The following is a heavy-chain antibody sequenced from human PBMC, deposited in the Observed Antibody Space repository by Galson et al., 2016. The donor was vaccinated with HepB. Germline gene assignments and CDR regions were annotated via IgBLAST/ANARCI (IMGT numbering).Heavy chain of an antibody. CDR2: INGGGGTT. J-gene: IGHJ3*02. CDR3: AAKDGGFDI. Sequence: SLRLSCAASGFSFRSFAMSWVRQAQGKGLEWVSFINGGGGTTYYADSVRGRFTVPRDNSRNTLYLQMNSLRGEDTAVYYCAAKDGGFDIWGQGTMVTVSS. CDR1: GFSFRSFA. V-gene: IGHV3-23*01.